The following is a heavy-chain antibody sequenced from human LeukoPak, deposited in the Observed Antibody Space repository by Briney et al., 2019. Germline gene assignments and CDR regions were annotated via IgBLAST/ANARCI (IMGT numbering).Heavy chain of an antibody. V-gene: IGHV1-2*02. CDR2: INPQSGGS. CDR3: ARARWQLVPYFDS. CDR1: GYTLTDYY. J-gene: IGHJ4*02. D-gene: IGHD6-6*01. Sequence: GSVKVSRKASGYTLTDYYMHWGRQAPGQGLEWMGWINPQSGGSNFAQKSRGRVAMTRDTSISTAYLELGSLRSDDTAVYFCARARWQLVPYFDSWGEGTLVTVSS.